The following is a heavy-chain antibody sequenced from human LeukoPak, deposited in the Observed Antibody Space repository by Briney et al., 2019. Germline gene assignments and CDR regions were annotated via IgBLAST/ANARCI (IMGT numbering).Heavy chain of an antibody. J-gene: IGHJ3*02. CDR1: GFTFSTYS. CDR2: ISGDSNTI. V-gene: IGHV3-48*01. D-gene: IGHD1-1*01. Sequence: PGGSLRLSCAASGFTFSTYSMIWVRQAPGKGLEWLSYISGDSNTIYYADSVKGRFTISRDNSKNTLYLQMNSLRAEDTAVYYCARENWYAFDIWGQGTMVTVSS. CDR3: ARENWYAFDI.